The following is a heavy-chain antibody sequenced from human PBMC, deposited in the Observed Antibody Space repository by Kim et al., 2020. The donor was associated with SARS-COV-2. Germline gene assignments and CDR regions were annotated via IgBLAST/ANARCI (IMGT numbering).Heavy chain of an antibody. V-gene: IGHV4-34*01. CDR1: GGSFSGYY. CDR2: INHSGST. D-gene: IGHD3-16*02. CDR3: ARGPYRVWGSYRDYYFDY. J-gene: IGHJ4*02. Sequence: SETLSLTCAVYGGSFSGYYWSWIRQPPGKGLEWIGEINHSGSTNYNPSLKSRVTISVDTSKNQFSLKLSSVTAADTAVYYCARGPYRVWGSYRDYYFDYWGQGTLVTVSS.